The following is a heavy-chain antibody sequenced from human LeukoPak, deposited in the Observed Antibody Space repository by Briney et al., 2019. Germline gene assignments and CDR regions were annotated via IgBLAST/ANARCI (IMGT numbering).Heavy chain of an antibody. V-gene: IGHV4-34*01. D-gene: IGHD2-15*01. Sequence: PSETLSLTCAVYGGSFSGYYWSWIRQPPGKGLEWIGEINHSGSTNYNPSLKSRVTISVDTSKNQFSLKLSSVTAADTAVYYCARGGGGPRGHSSLVLKYWGQGTLVTVSS. J-gene: IGHJ4*02. CDR1: GGSFSGYY. CDR3: ARGGGGPRGHSSLVLKY. CDR2: INHSGST.